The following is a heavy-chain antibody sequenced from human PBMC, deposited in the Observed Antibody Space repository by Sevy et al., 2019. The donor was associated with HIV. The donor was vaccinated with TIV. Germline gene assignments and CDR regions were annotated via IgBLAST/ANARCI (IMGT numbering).Heavy chain of an antibody. CDR2: INPNGGGT. J-gene: IGHJ4*02. D-gene: IGHD6-13*01. Sequence: ASVKVSCKASGYTFTGYYMHWVRQAPGQGLEWMGRINPNGGGTNYAQKFQGRVTMTRDTSISTAYMELSRLRSDDTAVYYCARDKGDSSSWYVFDYWGQGTLVTVSS. V-gene: IGHV1-2*06. CDR3: ARDKGDSSSWYVFDY. CDR1: GYTFTGYY.